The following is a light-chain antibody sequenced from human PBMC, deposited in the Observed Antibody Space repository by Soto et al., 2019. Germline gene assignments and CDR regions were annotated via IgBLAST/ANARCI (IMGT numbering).Light chain of an antibody. Sequence: EIVLTQSPGPLSLSPGEVATLSCRASQSVVGTFLAWYQQKGGQAPRLLIHGASNRATGIPDRFSGSGSGTDVTLAICRLEPEEFAVYYCQQYGGSPRTFGRGTKVEV. CDR1: QSVVGTF. V-gene: IGKV3-20*01. CDR3: QQYGGSPRT. CDR2: GAS. J-gene: IGKJ1*01.